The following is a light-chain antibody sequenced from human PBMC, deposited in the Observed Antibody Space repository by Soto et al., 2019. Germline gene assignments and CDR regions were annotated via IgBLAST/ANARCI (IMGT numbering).Light chain of an antibody. Sequence: QSALTQPRSVSGSPGQSVAISCTGSSSDVGGYDYVSWFQQHPGKAPKLMIYDVSKRPSGVPDRFSGSKSGNTASLTISGLQAEDEADCYCCSYAGSPYVFGTDTKVTVL. CDR1: SSDVGGYDY. J-gene: IGLJ1*01. V-gene: IGLV2-11*01. CDR3: CSYAGSPYV. CDR2: DVS.